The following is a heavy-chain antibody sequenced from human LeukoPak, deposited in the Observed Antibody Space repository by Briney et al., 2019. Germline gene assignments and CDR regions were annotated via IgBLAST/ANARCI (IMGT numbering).Heavy chain of an antibody. Sequence: SETLSLTCAVYGGSFSGYYWSWIRQPPGKGLEWIGEINHSGSTNYNPSLKSRVTVSVDTSKNQFSLKLSSVTAAGTAVYYCARGRIAISGSYAYWGQGTLVTVSS. CDR1: GGSFSGYY. CDR2: INHSGST. J-gene: IGHJ4*02. V-gene: IGHV4-34*01. D-gene: IGHD1-26*01. CDR3: ARGRIAISGSYAY.